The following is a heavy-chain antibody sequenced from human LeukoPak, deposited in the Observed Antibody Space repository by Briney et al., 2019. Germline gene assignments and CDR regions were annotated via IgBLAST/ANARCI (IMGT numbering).Heavy chain of an antibody. V-gene: IGHV5-51*01. CDR2: IYPGDSDT. J-gene: IGHJ6*03. CDR3: ARGPYCSTASCLSPYYYYYMDV. D-gene: IGHD2-2*01. Sequence: GESLKISCKGSGYSFTNYWIGWVRQMPGKGLEWTGIIYPGDSDTRYSPSFQGQVTVSADKSISTAYLQWSSLKASDTAMYYCARGPYCSTASCLSPYYYYYMDVWGKGTTVTVSS. CDR1: GYSFTNYW.